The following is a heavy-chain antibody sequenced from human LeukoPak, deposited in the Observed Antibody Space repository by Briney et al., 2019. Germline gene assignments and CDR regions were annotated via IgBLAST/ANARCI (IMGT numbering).Heavy chain of an antibody. CDR1: GYTFTSYA. J-gene: IGHJ6*03. V-gene: IGHV1-69*13. CDR3: AREYDSYYYMDV. Sequence: SVKVSXKASGYTFTSYAISWVRQAPGQGLEWMGGIIPIFGTANYAQKFQGRVTITADESTSTAYMELSSLRSEDTAVYYCAREYDSYYYMDVWGKGTTVTVSS. D-gene: IGHD3-3*01. CDR2: IIPIFGTA.